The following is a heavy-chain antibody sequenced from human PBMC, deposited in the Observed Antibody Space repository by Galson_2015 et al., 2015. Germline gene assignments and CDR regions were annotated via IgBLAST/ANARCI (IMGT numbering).Heavy chain of an antibody. Sequence: SLRLSCAASGFTFSSYAMHWVRQAPGKGLEWVAVISYDGSNKYYADSVKGRFTTSRDNSKNTLYLQMNSLRAEDTAVYYCAREYGGNSGRDWYFDLWGRGTLVTVSS. CDR3: AREYGGNSGRDWYFDL. J-gene: IGHJ2*01. V-gene: IGHV3-30-3*01. D-gene: IGHD4-23*01. CDR2: ISYDGSNK. CDR1: GFTFSSYA.